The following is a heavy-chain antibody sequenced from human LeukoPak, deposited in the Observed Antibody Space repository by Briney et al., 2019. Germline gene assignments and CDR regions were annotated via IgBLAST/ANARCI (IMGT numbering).Heavy chain of an antibody. CDR2: IYSGGST. J-gene: IGHJ3*02. D-gene: IGHD1-26*01. CDR1: GFTVSSNY. Sequence: PGGSLRLSCAASGFTVSSNYMSWVRQAPGKGLEWVSVIYSGGSTYYADSVKGRFTISRDNSKNTLYLQMNSLRAEDTALYHCAREGILGDHAFDIWGQGTMVTVSS. CDR3: AREGILGDHAFDI. V-gene: IGHV3-53*01.